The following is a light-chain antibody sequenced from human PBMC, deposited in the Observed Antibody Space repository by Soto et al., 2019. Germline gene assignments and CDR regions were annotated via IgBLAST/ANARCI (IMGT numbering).Light chain of an antibody. J-gene: IGKJ4*01. Sequence: DIQMTQSPSSLSASVGDRVTITCQASQSISSYLNWYQQKPGKAPKLLIYAASSLQSGVPSRFSGRGSGTDFTLTISSLQPEDFATYYCQQSYSTPRTFGGGTKVDIK. CDR1: QSISSY. V-gene: IGKV1-39*01. CDR2: AAS. CDR3: QQSYSTPRT.